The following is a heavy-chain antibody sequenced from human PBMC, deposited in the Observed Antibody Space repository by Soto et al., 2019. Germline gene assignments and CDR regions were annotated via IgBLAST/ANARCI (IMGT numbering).Heavy chain of an antibody. V-gene: IGHV1-18*01. CDR3: ARQYGDGYDYVDY. D-gene: IGHD5-12*01. J-gene: IGHJ4*02. CDR2: ISAYNGNT. Sequence: GASVKVSCKASGYTFTSYAISWVRQAPGQGLEWMGWISAYNGNTNYAQKLQGRVTMTTDTSTSTVYMELRSLRSDDTAVYYCARQYGDGYDYVDYWGQGTLVTVSS. CDR1: GYTFTSYA.